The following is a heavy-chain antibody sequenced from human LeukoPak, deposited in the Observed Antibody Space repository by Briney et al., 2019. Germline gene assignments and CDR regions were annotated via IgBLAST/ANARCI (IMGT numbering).Heavy chain of an antibody. V-gene: IGHV4-38-2*02. J-gene: IGHJ5*02. CDR1: GYSISSGYQ. CDR2: MYHSGSA. Sequence: PSETLSLTCAVSGYSISSGYQWAGIRTSPGKGLEGIGIMYHSGSAHYNQSLKRRVTISVEKSKNQFSLKMYSVPAADTAVYYCARDPRWLTPDCTSTSCYENYFDPWGQGTLVTVSS. D-gene: IGHD2-2*01. CDR3: ARDPRWLTPDCTSTSCYENYFDP.